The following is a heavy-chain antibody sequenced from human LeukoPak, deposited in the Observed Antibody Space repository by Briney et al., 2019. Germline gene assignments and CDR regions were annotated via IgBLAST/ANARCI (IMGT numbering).Heavy chain of an antibody. D-gene: IGHD6-13*01. CDR1: GYTFTGYY. V-gene: IGHV1-2*06. CDR3: ARAPGGSSWLFDY. CDR2: INPNSGGT. J-gene: IGHJ4*02. Sequence: ASVKVSCKASGYTFTGYYMHWVRQAPGQGLEWMGRINPNSGGTNYAQKFQDRVTMTRDTSISTAYMELSRLRSDDTAVYYCARAPGGSSWLFDYWGQGTLVTVSS.